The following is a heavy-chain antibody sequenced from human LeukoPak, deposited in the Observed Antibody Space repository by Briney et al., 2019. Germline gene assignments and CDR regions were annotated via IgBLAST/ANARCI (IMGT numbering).Heavy chain of an antibody. CDR3: ARVVSGVIIHSYWFDP. D-gene: IGHD3-3*01. J-gene: IGHJ5*02. CDR2: IYTSGST. V-gene: IGHV4-4*07. CDR1: GGSISSYY. Sequence: SETLSLTCTVSGGSISSYYWSWIRQPAGKGLEWIGRIYTSGSTNYNPSLKSRVTMSVDTSKNQFSLKLSSVTAADTAVYYCARVVSGVIIHSYWFDPWGQGTLATVSS.